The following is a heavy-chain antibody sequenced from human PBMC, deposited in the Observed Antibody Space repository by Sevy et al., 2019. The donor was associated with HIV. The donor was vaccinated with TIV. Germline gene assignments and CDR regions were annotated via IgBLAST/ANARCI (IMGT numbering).Heavy chain of an antibody. CDR2: ISYEGTET. V-gene: IGHV3-30-3*01. Sequence: GGSLTLSCAASGFAFSSHAMHWVRQAPGKGLEWVAVISYEGTETFYAASVEGRFTISRDNSKSMLSLQISSLRPEDTAVYYCAGDGGYSIKWYPLYWGHGTLVTVSS. D-gene: IGHD6-13*01. J-gene: IGHJ4*01. CDR3: AGDGGYSIKWYPLY. CDR1: GFAFSSHA.